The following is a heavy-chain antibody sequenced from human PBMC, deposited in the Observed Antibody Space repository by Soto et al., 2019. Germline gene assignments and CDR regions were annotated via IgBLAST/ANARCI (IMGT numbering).Heavy chain of an antibody. CDR3: AKDMHGNGEYYFDY. CDR1: GFTFSSYG. CDR2: ISYDGSKK. J-gene: IGHJ4*02. D-gene: IGHD4-17*01. V-gene: IGHV3-30*18. Sequence: GGSLRLSCAASGFTFSSYGMHWVRQAPGKGLEWVAVISYDGSKKYYADSVKGRFTISKDNSKNTLLLQMNGLRAEDTAVYHCAKDMHGNGEYYFDYWGQGSLVTVSS.